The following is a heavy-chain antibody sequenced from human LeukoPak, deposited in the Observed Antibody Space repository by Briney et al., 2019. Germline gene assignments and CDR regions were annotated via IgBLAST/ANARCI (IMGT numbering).Heavy chain of an antibody. J-gene: IGHJ5*02. D-gene: IGHD2-2*01. CDR2: VRPGDSAR. V-gene: IGHV3-48*02. Sequence: GGSLRLSCAAFGFTFSSYPMNWVRQAPGKGLEWVSNVRPGDSARFYADSVRGRFTISRDDAKNSLYLQMNSLRDEDTAVYYCARVVGCSSTSCKRAWFDPWGQGTLVTVSS. CDR3: ARVVGCSSTSCKRAWFDP. CDR1: GFTFSSYP.